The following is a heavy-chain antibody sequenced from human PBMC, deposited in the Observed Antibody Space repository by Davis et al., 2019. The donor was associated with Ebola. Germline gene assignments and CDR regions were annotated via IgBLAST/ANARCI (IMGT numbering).Heavy chain of an antibody. J-gene: IGHJ4*02. D-gene: IGHD1-14*01. Sequence: GGSLRLSCAASGFTFSSYAMHWVRQAPGKGLEWVAVISYDGSNKYYADSVKGRFTISRDNSKNTLYLQMNSLRAEDTAVYYCATGSKSFHYWGQGTLVTVSS. CDR3: ATGSKSFHY. CDR1: GFTFSSYA. V-gene: IGHV3-30-3*01. CDR2: ISYDGSNK.